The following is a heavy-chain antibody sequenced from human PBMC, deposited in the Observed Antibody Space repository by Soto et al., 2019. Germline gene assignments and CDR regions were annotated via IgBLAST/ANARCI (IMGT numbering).Heavy chain of an antibody. J-gene: IGHJ6*02. Sequence: EVQLVESGGGLVKPGGSLRVSCAASGFTFSNAWMSWVRQAPGKGLEWVGRIKSKTDGGTTDYAAPVKGRFTISRDDSKNTLYLQMNSLKTEDTAVYYCYLGSGSYPRRVSNYYYGMDVWGQGTTVTVSS. CDR2: IKSKTDGGTT. CDR3: YLGSGSYPRRVSNYYYGMDV. CDR1: GFTFSNAW. D-gene: IGHD3-10*01. V-gene: IGHV3-15*01.